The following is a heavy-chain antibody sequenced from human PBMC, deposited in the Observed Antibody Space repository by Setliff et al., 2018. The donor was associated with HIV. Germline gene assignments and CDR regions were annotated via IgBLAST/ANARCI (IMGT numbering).Heavy chain of an antibody. Sequence: ASVKVSCKASGYTFTNNVIHWVRQAPGQRLEWMGWIHAGSGDTQYSQKFQGRVTITRDTSASTAYMELSSLRSEDTAVYYCARSSGVRGIYYYYGMDVWGQGTTVTVSS. CDR3: ARSSGVRGIYYYYGMDV. V-gene: IGHV1-3*01. CDR1: GYTFTNNV. CDR2: IHAGSGDT. J-gene: IGHJ6*02. D-gene: IGHD3-10*01.